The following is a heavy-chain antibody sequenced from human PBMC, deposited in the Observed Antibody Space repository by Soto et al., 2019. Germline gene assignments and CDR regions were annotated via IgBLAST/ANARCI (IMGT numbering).Heavy chain of an antibody. CDR2: IYSGGST. J-gene: IGHJ2*01. CDR1: GFTVSSNY. Sequence: EVQLVESGGGLVQPGGSLRLSCAASGFTVSSNYMSWVRQAPGKGLEWVSVIYSGGSTYYADSVKGRFTISRDNSKNTLYLQKNSLRAEDTAVYYCARNTVTTYYWYFDLWGRGTLVTVSS. V-gene: IGHV3-66*01. D-gene: IGHD4-17*01. CDR3: ARNTVTTYYWYFDL.